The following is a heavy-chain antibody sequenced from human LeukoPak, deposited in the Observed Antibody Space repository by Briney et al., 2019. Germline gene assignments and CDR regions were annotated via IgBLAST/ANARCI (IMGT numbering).Heavy chain of an antibody. CDR2: ISYDGSNK. J-gene: IGHJ3*01. D-gene: IGHD1/OR15-1a*01. CDR3: AAEGMGNNLGSDAFDP. CDR1: GFTFSSYA. V-gene: IGHV3-30*04. Sequence: GGSLRLSCAASGFTFSSYAMHWVRQAPGKGLEWVAVISYDGSNKYYADSVKGRFTISRDNSKNTLYLQMDSLRADDTALYYCAAEGMGNNLGSDAFDPWGQGTMVSIPS.